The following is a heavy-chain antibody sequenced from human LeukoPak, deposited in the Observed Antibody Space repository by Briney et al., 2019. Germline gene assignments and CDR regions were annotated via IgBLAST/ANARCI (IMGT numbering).Heavy chain of an antibody. Sequence: PSETLSLTCTVSGGSISSSSYYWGWIRQPPGKGLEWIGSIYYSGSTYYNPSLKSRVTISVDTSKNQFSLKLSSMTAADTAVYYCARRALLWVGDRMEYYFDYWGQGTLLTVSS. CDR1: GGSISSSSYY. J-gene: IGHJ4*02. CDR3: ARRALLWVGDRMEYYFDY. V-gene: IGHV4-39*07. D-gene: IGHD3-10*01. CDR2: IYYSGST.